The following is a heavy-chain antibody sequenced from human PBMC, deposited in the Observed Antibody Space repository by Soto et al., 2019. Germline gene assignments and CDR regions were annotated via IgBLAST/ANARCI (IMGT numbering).Heavy chain of an antibody. CDR1: QFSFSSYW. CDR2: INHDGSKT. CDR3: VREPWGFSGTWYDY. V-gene: IGHV3-74*01. Sequence: GGSLRLSCAASQFSFSSYWMHWVRQVPGKGPAWVSRINHDGSKTEYADSVKGRFTISRDNTNNTLYLQMNSLRVEDTAMYYCVREPWGFSGTWYDYWGQGTLVTVS. J-gene: IGHJ4*02. D-gene: IGHD6-13*01.